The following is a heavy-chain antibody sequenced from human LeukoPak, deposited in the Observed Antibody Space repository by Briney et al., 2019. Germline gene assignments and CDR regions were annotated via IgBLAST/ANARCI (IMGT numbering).Heavy chain of an antibody. CDR2: ISSSGSTI. V-gene: IGHV3-11*01. D-gene: IGHD4-17*01. J-gene: IGHJ4*02. CDR1: GFTFSDYY. Sequence: GGSLRLSCAASGFTFSDYYMSWIRQAPGKGLEWVSYISSSGSTIYYADSVKGRFTISRDNAKNSLYLQMNSLRAEDTAVYYCAKDQADYGDYFDYWGQGTLVTVSS. CDR3: AKDQADYGDYFDY.